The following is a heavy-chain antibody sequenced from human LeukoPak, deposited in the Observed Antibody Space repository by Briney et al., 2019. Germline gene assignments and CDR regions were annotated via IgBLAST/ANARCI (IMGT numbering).Heavy chain of an antibody. D-gene: IGHD4-11*01. Sequence: GGSLRLSCAASGFTFSSYWMSWVRQAPGKGLEWVANIKQDGSEKYYVDSVKGRFTISRDNAKNSLYLQMNSLRAEDTAVYYCARGDGGDSYYKNSWGQGTLVTVSS. CDR1: GFTFSSYW. CDR2: IKQDGSEK. CDR3: ARGDGGDSYYKNS. J-gene: IGHJ4*02. V-gene: IGHV3-7*02.